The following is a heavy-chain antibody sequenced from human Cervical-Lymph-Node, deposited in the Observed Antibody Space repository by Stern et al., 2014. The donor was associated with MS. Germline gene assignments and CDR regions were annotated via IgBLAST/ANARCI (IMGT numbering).Heavy chain of an antibody. D-gene: IGHD1-26*01. CDR2: ISGSGGST. CDR1: GFTFSDYA. V-gene: IGHV3-23*04. J-gene: IGHJ4*02. Sequence: EVQLVESGGGLAQPGGSLRLSCAGSGFTFSDYAMSWVRQAPGKGLECVSGISGSGGSTYYAASVQGRFNISRDKSMDTMYLQMSSLRVDDTAVYYCAKGSRIVGSTEFDSWGQGTLVTVSS. CDR3: AKGSRIVGSTEFDS.